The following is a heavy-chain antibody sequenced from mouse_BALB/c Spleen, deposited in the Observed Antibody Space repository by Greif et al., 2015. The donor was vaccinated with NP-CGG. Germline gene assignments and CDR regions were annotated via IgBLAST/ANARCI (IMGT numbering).Heavy chain of an antibody. J-gene: IGHJ4*01. D-gene: IGHD2-14*01. CDR2: INSNGGST. CDR1: GFTFSSYY. CDR3: ARQVRRAMDY. Sequence: DVHLVESGGGLVKLGGSLKLSCAASGFTFSSYYMSWVRQTPEKRLELVAAINSNGGSTYYPDTVKGRFTISRDNAKNTLYLQMSSLKSEDTALYYCARQVRRAMDYWGQGTSVTVSS. V-gene: IGHV5-6-2*01.